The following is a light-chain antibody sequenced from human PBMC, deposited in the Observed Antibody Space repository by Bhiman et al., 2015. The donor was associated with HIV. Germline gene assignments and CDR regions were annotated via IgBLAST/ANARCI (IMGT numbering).Light chain of an antibody. V-gene: IGLV2-14*02. Sequence: QSALTQPASVSGSPGQSITVSCTGTSSDVGTYNLVSWYQQHPGKAPKLILYEVDKRPSGVSNRFSGSKSGNTASLTISGLQADDEADYYCSSYTSSSTYVFGTGTKVTV. CDR1: SSDVGTYNL. CDR3: SSYTSSSTYV. J-gene: IGLJ1*01. CDR2: EVD.